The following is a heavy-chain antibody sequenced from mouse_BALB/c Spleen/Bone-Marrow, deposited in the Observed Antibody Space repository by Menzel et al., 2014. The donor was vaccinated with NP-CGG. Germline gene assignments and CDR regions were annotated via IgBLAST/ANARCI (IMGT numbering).Heavy chain of an antibody. V-gene: IGHV14-3*02. J-gene: IGHJ3*01. CDR1: GFNIKDTY. CDR3: ASYYYGSSSFAY. D-gene: IGHD1-1*01. Sequence: DVKLQESGAELVKPGASVKLSCTASGFNIKDTYMHWVKQRPEQGLEWIGRIDPANGNTKYDPKFQGKATITADTSSNTAYLQLSSLPSEDTAVYYCASYYYGSSSFAYWGQGTLVTVSA. CDR2: IDPANGNT.